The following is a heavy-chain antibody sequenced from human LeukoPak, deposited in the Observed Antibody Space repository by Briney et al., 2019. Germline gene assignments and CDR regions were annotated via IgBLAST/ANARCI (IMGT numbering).Heavy chain of an antibody. V-gene: IGHV4-39*07. CDR3: AKADIIVDLYHDLFDI. D-gene: IGHD2-21*01. J-gene: IGHJ3*02. CDR1: GASTTSTNDF. Sequence: PSETLSLTCTVSGASTTSTNDFWAWVRQPPGKALEWLGSINYSGVTHYNPSLGSRVTMSVDTSKISLKVTSVTAADTGVYYCAKADIIVDLYHDLFDIWGQGTTVVVSS. CDR2: INYSGVT.